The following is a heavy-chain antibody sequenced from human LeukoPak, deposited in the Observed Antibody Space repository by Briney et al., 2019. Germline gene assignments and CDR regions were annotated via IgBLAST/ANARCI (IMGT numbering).Heavy chain of an antibody. D-gene: IGHD3-3*01. Sequence: ASVKVSCKASGYTFTSYYMHWVRQAPGQGLEWMGIINPSGGSTSYAQKFQGRVTMTRDTSTSTVYMELSSLRSEDTAVYYCARNLATYYDFWSGYSDYYYYGMYVWGQGTTVTVSS. V-gene: IGHV1-46*01. CDR3: ARNLATYYDFWSGYSDYYYYGMYV. CDR1: GYTFTSYY. J-gene: IGHJ6*02. CDR2: INPSGGST.